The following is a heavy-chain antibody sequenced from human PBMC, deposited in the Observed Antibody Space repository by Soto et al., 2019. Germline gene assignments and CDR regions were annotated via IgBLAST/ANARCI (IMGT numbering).Heavy chain of an antibody. CDR3: VTGWYLDH. Sequence: SCKVSGYTLTELSMNWVRQAPGKGLEWVGRIKSEPNGGTIDYAAPVKDRFSIPRDDLTSMAYLQMSSLKTEDTAVYYCVTGWYLDHWGQGNLVTVSS. J-gene: IGHJ4*02. CDR2: IKSEPNGGTI. D-gene: IGHD6-19*01. CDR1: GYTLTELS. V-gene: IGHV3-15*01.